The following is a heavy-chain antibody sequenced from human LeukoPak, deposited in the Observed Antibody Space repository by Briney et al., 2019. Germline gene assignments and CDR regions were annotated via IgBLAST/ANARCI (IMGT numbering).Heavy chain of an antibody. V-gene: IGHV4-4*07. CDR2: IYTSGST. CDR3: ARDRDYHDTSGHWGVFDF. CDR1: NGSISNYY. D-gene: IGHD3-22*01. J-gene: IGHJ4*02. Sequence: KPSETLSLTCTVSNGSISNYYWSWIRQSAGKGLEWIGRIYTSGSTNYNPSLKSRVTMSVDTSKNQLSLKLSSVTAADTAVYYCARDRDYHDTSGHWGVFDFWGRGTLVTVSS.